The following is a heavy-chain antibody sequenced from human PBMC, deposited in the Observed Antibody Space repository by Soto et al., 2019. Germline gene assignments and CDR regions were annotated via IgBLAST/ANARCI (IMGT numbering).Heavy chain of an antibody. V-gene: IGHV4-38-2*02. J-gene: IGHJ4*02. D-gene: IGHD5-12*01. CDR2: MHRGGTT. Sequence: PSETLSLTCAVPVYSSSNDYYWGCIRQTPGKGLEWIGAMHRGGTTYYNPSLKSRVTMSVDTSKNQLSLKLRSVTAADTAIYYCARDFGKYVATIYFDNWGQGTQVTVSS. CDR3: ARDFGKYVATIYFDN. CDR1: VYSSSNDYY.